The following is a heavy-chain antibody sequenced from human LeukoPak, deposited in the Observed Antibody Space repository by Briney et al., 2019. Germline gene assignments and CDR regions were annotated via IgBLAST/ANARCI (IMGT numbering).Heavy chain of an antibody. D-gene: IGHD1-26*01. V-gene: IGHV1-24*01. J-gene: IGHJ5*02. CDR3: ATWTLSGSYYVWFDP. CDR1: GYTLTELS. Sequence: ASVKVSCKVSGYTLTELSMHWVRQAPGKGLEWMGGFDPEDGETIYAQKFQGRVTMTEDTSTGTAYMELSSLRSEDTAVYYCATWTLSGSYYVWFDPWGQGTLVTVSS. CDR2: FDPEDGET.